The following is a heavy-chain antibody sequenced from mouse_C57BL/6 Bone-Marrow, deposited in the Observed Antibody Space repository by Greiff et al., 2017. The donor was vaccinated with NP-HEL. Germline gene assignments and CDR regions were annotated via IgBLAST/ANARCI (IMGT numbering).Heavy chain of an antibody. CDR1: GFTFSDYY. CDR3: AREVIYYDYDGGGYAMDY. CDR2: INYDGSST. D-gene: IGHD2-4*01. Sequence: EVQLVESEGGLVQPGSSMKLSCTASGFTFSDYYMAWVRQVPEKGLEWVANINYDGSSTYYLDSLKSRFIISRDNAKNILYLQMSSLKSEDTATYYCAREVIYYDYDGGGYAMDYWGQGTSVTVSS. V-gene: IGHV5-16*01. J-gene: IGHJ4*01.